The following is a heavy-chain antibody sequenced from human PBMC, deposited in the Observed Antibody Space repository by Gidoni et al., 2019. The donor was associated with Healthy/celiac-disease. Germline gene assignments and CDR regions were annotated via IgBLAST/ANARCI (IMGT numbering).Heavy chain of an antibody. D-gene: IGHD5-12*01. J-gene: IGHJ2*01. CDR1: GFTFSSYA. CDR2: ISYDGSNK. V-gene: IGHV3-30-3*01. CDR3: ARDPWNWGEMATIHWYFDL. Sequence: QVQLVESGGGVVQPGRSLRLPCAASGFTFSSYAMHWVRQAPGKGLEWVAVISYDGSNKYYAYPVKGRFTISRDNSKNTLYLQMNSLRAEDTAVYYCARDPWNWGEMATIHWYFDLWGRGTLVTVSS.